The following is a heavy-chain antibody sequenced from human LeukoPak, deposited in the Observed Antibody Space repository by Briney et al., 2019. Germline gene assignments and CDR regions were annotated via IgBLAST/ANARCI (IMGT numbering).Heavy chain of an antibody. CDR3: GRDALVGYFSYYYMDV. V-gene: IGHV4-59*11. CDR2: ISNSGST. J-gene: IGHJ6*03. Sequence: TSETLSLTCTVSGGSISSHYWTWVRQSPVKGLEWIADISNSGSTSYNPSLKSRVTISIDTSKNQFSLKLSSVTAADTAVYYCGRDALVGYFSYYYMDVWGKGTTVTVSS. CDR1: GGSISSHY. D-gene: IGHD2-15*01.